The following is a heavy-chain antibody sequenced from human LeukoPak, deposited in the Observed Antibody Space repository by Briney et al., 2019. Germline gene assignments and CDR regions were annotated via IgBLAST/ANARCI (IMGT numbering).Heavy chain of an antibody. D-gene: IGHD5-18*01. Sequence: SETLSLTCAVYGGSFSGYYWSWIRQPPGKGLEWIGEINHSGSTNYNPSLKSRVTISVDTSKNQFSLKLSSVTAADTAVYYCARKDTALYNSFDYLGQGTLVTVSS. CDR3: ARKDTALYNSFDY. CDR1: GGSFSGYY. V-gene: IGHV4-34*01. CDR2: INHSGST. J-gene: IGHJ4*02.